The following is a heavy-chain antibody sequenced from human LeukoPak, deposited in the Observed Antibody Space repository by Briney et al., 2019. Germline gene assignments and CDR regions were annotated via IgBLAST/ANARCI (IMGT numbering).Heavy chain of an antibody. CDR2: VKEDVNER. J-gene: IGHJ4*02. V-gene: IGHV3-7*01. CDR3: ARERDCSSTSCYGVFDY. D-gene: IGHD2-2*01. CDR1: GFTFSSHW. Sequence: GGSLRLSCAASGFTFSSHWMTWVRQAPGKGLEWVASVKEDVNERYYVDSVKGRFTISRDNAKNSVFLEMNSLRAEDTAVYYCARERDCSSTSCYGVFDYWGQGTLVTVSS.